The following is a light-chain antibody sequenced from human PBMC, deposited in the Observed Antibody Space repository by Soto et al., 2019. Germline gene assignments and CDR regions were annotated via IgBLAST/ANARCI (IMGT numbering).Light chain of an antibody. V-gene: IGKV1-5*03. CDR2: KAS. CDR3: QHYNSYPLT. CDR1: QSISSW. Sequence: DIQMTQSPSTLSASVGDRVTITSRASQSISSWLAWYQQKPGKAPKLLIYKASTLESGVPSRFSGSGSGTEFTLTISSLQPDDFATYYCQHYNSYPLTFGGGTKVEIK. J-gene: IGKJ4*01.